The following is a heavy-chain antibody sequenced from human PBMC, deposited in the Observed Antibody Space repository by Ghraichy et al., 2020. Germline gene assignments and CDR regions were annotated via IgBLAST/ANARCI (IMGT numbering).Heavy chain of an antibody. V-gene: IGHV3-53*01. Sequence: GESLNISCAASGFTVSSNYMSWVRQAPGKGLEWVSVIYSGGSTYYADSVRGRFTISRDNSKNTLYLQMNSLRAEDTAVYYCAGDSTREAYFDYWGQGTLVTVSS. CDR1: GFTVSSNY. J-gene: IGHJ4*02. D-gene: IGHD1-26*01. CDR2: IYSGGST. CDR3: AGDSTREAYFDY.